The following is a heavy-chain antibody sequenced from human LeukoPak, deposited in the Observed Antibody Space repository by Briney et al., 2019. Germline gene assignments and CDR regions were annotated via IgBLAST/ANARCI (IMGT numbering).Heavy chain of an antibody. CDR2: ITTYNGNR. V-gene: IGHV1-18*01. CDR3: ARDCSNGVCFPRDY. D-gene: IGHD2-8*01. CDR1: GYTLSDYG. J-gene: IGHJ4*02. Sequence: ASVKVSCKASGYTLSDYGISWVRQAPGQGLEWVGWITTYNGNRKYAEKFQGRVTMTTDTSTSTYNMEMRSLRSDDTAIYYCARDCSNGVCFPRDYWGQGTQITVST.